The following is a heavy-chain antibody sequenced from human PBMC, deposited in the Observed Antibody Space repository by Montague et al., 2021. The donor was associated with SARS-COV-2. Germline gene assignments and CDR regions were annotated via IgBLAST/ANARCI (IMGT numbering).Heavy chain of an antibody. CDR1: GGSFSGYH. CDR2: INYSGST. CDR3: ARGGRQWLVIDPRYYFDY. J-gene: IGHJ4*01. Sequence: SETLSLTCAVYGGSFSGYHWSWIRQSPGKGLEWIGEINYSGSTNYNPSLKSRVTISVDTSKNQFSLKLSSVTAADTAVYYCARGGRQWLVIDPRYYFDYWGQGTLVTVSS. V-gene: IGHV4-34*01. D-gene: IGHD6-19*01.